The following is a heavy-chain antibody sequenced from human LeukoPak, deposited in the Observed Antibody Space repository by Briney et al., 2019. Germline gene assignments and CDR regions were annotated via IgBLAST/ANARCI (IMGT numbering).Heavy chain of an antibody. CDR1: GDSISSSSYY. J-gene: IGHJ4*02. D-gene: IGHD3-22*01. CDR3: ARRSGSGYYFFDY. V-gene: IGHV4-39*01. Sequence: KPSETLSLTCTVSGDSISSSSYYWGWIRQPPGKGLEWIGSISCSGSMYYNPSLKSRVTISVDTSKNQFPLKLSSVTAADTAVYYCARRSGSGYYFFDYWGQGTLVTVSS. CDR2: ISCSGSM.